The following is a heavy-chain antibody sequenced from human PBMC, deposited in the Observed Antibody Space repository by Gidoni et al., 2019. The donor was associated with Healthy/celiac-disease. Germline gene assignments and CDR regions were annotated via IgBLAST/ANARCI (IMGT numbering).Heavy chain of an antibody. V-gene: IGHV3-23*01. CDR3: AKDLGGAQIFDY. CDR1: GFTFSSYA. J-gene: IGHJ4*02. Sequence: EVQLLESGGGLVQPGGSLRLSCPASGFTFSSYAMSLVRQAPGKGLEWVSAISGSGGSTFYADSVKGRFTISRENSKNTLYLQMNSLRAEDTAVYYCAKDLGGAQIFDYWGQGTLVTVSS. CDR2: ISGSGGST. D-gene: IGHD3-16*01.